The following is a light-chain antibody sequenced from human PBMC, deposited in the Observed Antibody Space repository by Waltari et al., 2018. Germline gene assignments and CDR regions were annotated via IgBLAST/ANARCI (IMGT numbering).Light chain of an antibody. CDR1: QDIGNN. CDR3: QQGFSSPWT. CDR2: RAS. V-gene: IGKV1-39*01. J-gene: IGKJ1*01. Sequence: DIQMKQCPSSQSASVGDTVTITCQASQDIGNNLNWYQQKPGKVPKLLIYRASSLQSEIPSRFSGSGSGTDFTLTISSLQPEDFATYYCQQGFSSPWTFGQGTKVEIK.